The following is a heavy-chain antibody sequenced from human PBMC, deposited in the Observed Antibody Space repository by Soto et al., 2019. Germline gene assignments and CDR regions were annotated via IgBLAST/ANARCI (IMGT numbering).Heavy chain of an antibody. D-gene: IGHD3-16*02. Sequence: EVKLLESGGGLVQPGGYMRLSCEASGFPFWTYSMSWVRQAPRKGLECVSGISGSGTATYYTDSVKGRFTFSRDNSNDTLYLQLNTLTVEDTAVYYCAKPRLYDNNEYNRYVFDVWGPGRAVTVSS. CDR3: AKPRLYDNNEYNRYVFDV. V-gene: IGHV3-23*01. CDR2: ISGSGTAT. J-gene: IGHJ3*01. CDR1: GFPFWTYS.